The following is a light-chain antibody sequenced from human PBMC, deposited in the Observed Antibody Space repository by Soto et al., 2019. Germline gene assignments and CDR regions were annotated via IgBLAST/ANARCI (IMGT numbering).Light chain of an antibody. J-gene: IGLJ2*01. CDR3: CSHAGRGSVL. CDR2: DVT. Sequence: QSALAQPASVSGSPGQSITISCTGTSSDIGRYNLVSWYQQYPGKAPKLVIYDVTKRPSGVSDRFSASKSGNTASLTISGLQAVDEADYYCCSHAGRGSVLFGGGTQLTVL. CDR1: SSDIGRYNL. V-gene: IGLV2-23*02.